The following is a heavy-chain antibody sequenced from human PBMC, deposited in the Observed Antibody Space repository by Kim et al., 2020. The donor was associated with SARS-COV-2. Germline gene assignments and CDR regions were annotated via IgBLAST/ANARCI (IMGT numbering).Heavy chain of an antibody. CDR3: ARDGRKYYGSGKLWNWFDP. J-gene: IGHJ5*02. Sequence: SETLSLTCTVSGGSISSYYWSWIRQPPGKGLEWIGYIYYSGSTNYNPSLKSRVTISVDTSKNQFSLKLSSVTAADTAVYYCARDGRKYYGSGKLWNWFDPWGQGTLVTVSS. D-gene: IGHD3-10*01. V-gene: IGHV4-59*13. CDR2: IYYSGST. CDR1: GGSISSYY.